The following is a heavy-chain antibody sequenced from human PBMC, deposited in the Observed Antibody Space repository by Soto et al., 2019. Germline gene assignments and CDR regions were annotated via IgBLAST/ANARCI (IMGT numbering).Heavy chain of an antibody. J-gene: IGHJ4*02. CDR3: ARAVFSGSQQFDS. D-gene: IGHD1-26*01. CDR2: ISRDGTIT. CDR1: EFIFSSYW. V-gene: IGHV3-74*01. Sequence: GGSLRLSCAASEFIFSSYWMHWVRQVPGKGLVWVSHISRDGTITNYADSVKGRFTISRNNAKNTLYLQMNSLRAEDTAVYYCARAVFSGSQQFDSWGQGTLVTVSS.